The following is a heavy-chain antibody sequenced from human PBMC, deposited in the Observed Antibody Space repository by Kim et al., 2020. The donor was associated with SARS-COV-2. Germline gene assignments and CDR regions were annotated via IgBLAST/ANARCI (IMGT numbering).Heavy chain of an antibody. V-gene: IGHV3-23*01. CDR3: AKSSGWAPLELYYFDY. CDR1: GFTFSSYA. J-gene: IGHJ4*02. D-gene: IGHD6-19*01. CDR2: ISGSGGST. Sequence: GGSLRLSCAASGFTFSSYAMSWVRQAPGKGLEWVSAISGSGGSTYYADSVKGRFTISRDNSKNTLYLQMNSLRAEDTAVYYCAKSSGWAPLELYYFDYWGQGTLVTVSS.